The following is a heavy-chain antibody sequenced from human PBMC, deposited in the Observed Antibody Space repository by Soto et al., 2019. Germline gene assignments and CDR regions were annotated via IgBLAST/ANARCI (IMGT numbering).Heavy chain of an antibody. V-gene: IGHV1-2*04. CDR1: GYTFTGYY. D-gene: IGHD3-22*01. J-gene: IGHJ4*02. CDR2: INPNSGGT. CDR3: ARDADSSGYYYYFDY. Sequence: GASVKVSCKASGYTFTGYYMHCVRQAPGQGLEWMGWINPNSGGTNYAQKFQGWVTMTRDTSISTAYMELSRLRSDDTAVYYCARDADSSGYYYYFDYWGQGTLVTVSS.